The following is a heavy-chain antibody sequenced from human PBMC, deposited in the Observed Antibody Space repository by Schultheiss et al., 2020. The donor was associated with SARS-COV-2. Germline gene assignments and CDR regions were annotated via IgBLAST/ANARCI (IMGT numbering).Heavy chain of an antibody. CDR1: GFTFSSYA. D-gene: IGHD5-12*01. CDR2: ISGSGGST. Sequence: GGSLRLSCAASGFTFSSYAMSWVRQAPGKGLEWVSAISGSGGSTYYADSVKGRFTISRDNSKNTLYLQMNSLRAEDTAVYYCATDPRGYSGYEQHYWGQGTLVTVS. CDR3: ATDPRGYSGYEQHY. J-gene: IGHJ4*02. V-gene: IGHV3-23*01.